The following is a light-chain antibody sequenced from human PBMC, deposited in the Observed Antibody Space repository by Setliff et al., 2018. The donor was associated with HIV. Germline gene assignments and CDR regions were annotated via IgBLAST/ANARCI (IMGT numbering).Light chain of an antibody. Sequence: QSVLTQPASVSGSPGQSVTFSCTGASSDIGGYNYVSWYQQHPGKAPKLLIYDITKRPSGVPDRFSGFKSGNTASLTISGLQADDEADYYCCSYAGNYVFVFGGGTKV. CDR3: CSYAGNYVFV. J-gene: IGLJ1*01. CDR1: SSDIGGYNY. V-gene: IGLV2-11*01. CDR2: DIT.